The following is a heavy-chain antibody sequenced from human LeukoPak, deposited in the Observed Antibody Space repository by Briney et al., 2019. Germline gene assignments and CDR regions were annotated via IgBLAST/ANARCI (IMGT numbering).Heavy chain of an antibody. V-gene: IGHV3-21*01. CDR2: ISSSSSYI. J-gene: IGHJ1*01. CDR3: AKRPRWDYDSSALGYFQH. D-gene: IGHD3-22*01. CDR1: GFTFSSYS. Sequence: NPGGSLRLSCAASGFTFSSYSMNWVRQAPGKGLEWVSSISSSSSYIYYADSVKGRFTISRDNAKNSLCLQMNSLRAEDTAVYYCAKRPRWDYDSSALGYFQHWGQGTLVTVSS.